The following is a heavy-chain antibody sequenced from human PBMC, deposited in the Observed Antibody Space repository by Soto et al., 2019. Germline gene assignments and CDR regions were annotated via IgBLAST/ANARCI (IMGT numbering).Heavy chain of an antibody. CDR1: GFTFSTYG. V-gene: IGHV3-30*18. CDR3: AKSYDILTGIDY. CDR2: ISNDGNNK. J-gene: IGHJ4*02. D-gene: IGHD3-9*01. Sequence: QVQLVESGGGVVQPGKSLRLSCAASGFTFSTYGMHWVRQTPGKGLEWVAVISNDGNNKYYADSVKGRFNISGDNSNNTLYRQMNSLRGEDTAVYYSAKSYDILTGIDYWGQGTLVTVSS.